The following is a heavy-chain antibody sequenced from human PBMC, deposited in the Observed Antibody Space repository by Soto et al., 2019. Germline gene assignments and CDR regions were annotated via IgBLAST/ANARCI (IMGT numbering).Heavy chain of an antibody. Sequence: SETLSLTCAVSGGSISSGGYSWSWIRQPPGKGLEWIGYIYHSGSTYYNPSLKSRVTISVDRSKNQFSLKLSSVTAADTAVYYCARVMMYYFDYWGQGTLVPVSS. V-gene: IGHV4-30-2*01. J-gene: IGHJ4*02. CDR2: IYHSGST. D-gene: IGHD3-16*01. CDR3: ARVMMYYFDY. CDR1: GGSISSGGYS.